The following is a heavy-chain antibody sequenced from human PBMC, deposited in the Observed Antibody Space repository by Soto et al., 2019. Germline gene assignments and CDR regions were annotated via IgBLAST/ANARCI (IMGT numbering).Heavy chain of an antibody. Sequence: PSETLSLTCTVSGGSISSGDYYWSWIRQPPGKGLEWIGYIYYSGSTYYNPSLKSRVTISVDTSKNQFSLKLSSVTAADTAVYYCARGPTDYYDSSGLDYWGQGTLVTVSS. V-gene: IGHV4-30-4*01. CDR3: ARGPTDYYDSSGLDY. D-gene: IGHD3-22*01. CDR1: GGSISSGDYY. CDR2: IYYSGST. J-gene: IGHJ4*02.